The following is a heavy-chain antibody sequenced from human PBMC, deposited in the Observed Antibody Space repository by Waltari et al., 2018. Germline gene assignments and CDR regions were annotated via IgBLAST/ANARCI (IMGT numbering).Heavy chain of an antibody. CDR2: ISNDESSL. J-gene: IGHJ6*02. CDR3: VRLAQRTYRSPVPGRHYYYGMDV. Sequence: EEQLLESGGGLVQPGDSLRLSCAASGFRFSNYWMNWVRQAPGKGLVWVARISNDESSLTYADSVKGLFTISRDNAKNTLYLQMKRLRAEDTAVYYCVRLAQRTYRSPVPGRHYYYGMDVWGQGTTVTVSS. D-gene: IGHD3-10*01. CDR1: GFRFSNYW. V-gene: IGHV3-74*03.